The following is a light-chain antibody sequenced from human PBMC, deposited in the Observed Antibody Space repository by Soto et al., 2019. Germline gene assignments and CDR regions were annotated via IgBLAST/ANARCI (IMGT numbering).Light chain of an antibody. V-gene: IGKV3-20*01. J-gene: IGKJ1*01. Sequence: EIVLTQSPGTLPLSPGERGTLSCRASQNLGTLYLAWFQQKSGQAPRLLIYSASRRATGIPDRFTGSGSGTDFTLTINRVEPEDFAVYFCQQYAGSPRTFGQGTKVEIK. CDR2: SAS. CDR1: QNLGTLY. CDR3: QQYAGSPRT.